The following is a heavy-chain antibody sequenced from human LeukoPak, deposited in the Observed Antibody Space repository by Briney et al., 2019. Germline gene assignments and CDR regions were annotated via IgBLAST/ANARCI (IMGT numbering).Heavy chain of an antibody. CDR1: GGSISSGGYS. CDR3: ARGYCDFWSGYYLGPFDY. J-gene: IGHJ4*02. D-gene: IGHD3-3*01. V-gene: IGHV4-30-2*01. Sequence: SETLSLTCAVSGGSISSGGYSWSWIRQPPGKGLEWIGYIYHSGSTYYNPSLKSRVTISVDRSKNQFSLKLSSVTAADTAVYYCARGYCDFWSGYYLGPFDYWGQGTLVTVSS. CDR2: IYHSGST.